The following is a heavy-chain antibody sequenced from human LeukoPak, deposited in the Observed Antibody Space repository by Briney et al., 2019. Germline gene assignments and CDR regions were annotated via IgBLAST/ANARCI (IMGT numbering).Heavy chain of an antibody. CDR1: GGTFSSYA. Sequence: SVKVSCKASGGTFSSYAISWVRQAPGQGLEWMGGIIPIFGTANYAQKFQGRVTITTDESTSTAYMELSSLRSEDTAVYYCASLGRAEGIVGATTGDLYYYYMDVWGKGTTVTVSS. CDR3: ASLGRAEGIVGATTGDLYYYYMDV. J-gene: IGHJ6*03. D-gene: IGHD1-26*01. CDR2: IIPIFGTA. V-gene: IGHV1-69*05.